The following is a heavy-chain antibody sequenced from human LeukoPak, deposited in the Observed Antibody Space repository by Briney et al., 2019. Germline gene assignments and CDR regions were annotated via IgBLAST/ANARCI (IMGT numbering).Heavy chain of an antibody. V-gene: IGHV3-73*01. D-gene: IGHD5-18*01. CDR1: GFTFSGSA. CDR3: TRRAPRIQLLLDAFDI. J-gene: IGHJ3*02. CDR2: IRSKANSYAT. Sequence: PGGSLRLSCAASGFTFSGSAMHWVRQASGKGLEWVGRIRSKANSYATAYAASVKGRFTISRDDSKTTAYLQMNSLKTEDTAVYYCTRRAPRIQLLLDAFDIWGQGTMVTVSS.